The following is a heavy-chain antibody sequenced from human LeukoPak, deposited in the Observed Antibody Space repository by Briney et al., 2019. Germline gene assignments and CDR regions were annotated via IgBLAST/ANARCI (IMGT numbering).Heavy chain of an antibody. Sequence: ASVEVSCKASGYTFTSYGISWVRQAPGQGLEWMGWISAYNGNTNYAQKLQGRVTMTTDTSTSTAYMELRSLRSDGTAVYYCARDLYYDSSGAGYYYYYMDVWGKGTTVTVSS. D-gene: IGHD3-22*01. CDR3: ARDLYYDSSGAGYYYYYMDV. J-gene: IGHJ6*03. V-gene: IGHV1-18*01. CDR2: ISAYNGNT. CDR1: GYTFTSYG.